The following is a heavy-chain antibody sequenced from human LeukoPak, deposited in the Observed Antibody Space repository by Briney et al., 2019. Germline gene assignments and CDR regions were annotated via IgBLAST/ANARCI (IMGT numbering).Heavy chain of an antibody. CDR1: GFTFSSYA. D-gene: IGHD3-16*02. CDR2: ISGSGGST. V-gene: IGHV3-23*01. J-gene: IGHJ4*02. Sequence: QSGGSLRLSCAASGFTFSSYAMSWVRQAPGKGLEWVSAISGSGGSTYCADSVKGRFTISRDNSKNTLYLQMNSLRAEDTAVYYCAKADTFGGVIVSCYFDYWGQGTLVTVSS. CDR3: AKADTFGGVIVSCYFDY.